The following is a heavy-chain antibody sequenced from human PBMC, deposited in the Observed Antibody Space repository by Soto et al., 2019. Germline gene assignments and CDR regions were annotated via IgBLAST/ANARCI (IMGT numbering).Heavy chain of an antibody. J-gene: IGHJ6*02. V-gene: IGHV2-70*01. D-gene: IGHD1-7*01. CDR1: GFSLSTNGMC. CDR2: IAWDDDK. CDR3: ARLTSSTGTSNYYYGMDF. Sequence: SGPTLVNPTQTLTLTCTFSGFSLSTNGMCVSWIRQSPGKALEWLALIAWDDDKYYSTSLKTRLTISKDTSKNQVVLTMTNMDPVDTATFYCARLTSSTGTSNYYYGMDFWGQGTTVTVSS.